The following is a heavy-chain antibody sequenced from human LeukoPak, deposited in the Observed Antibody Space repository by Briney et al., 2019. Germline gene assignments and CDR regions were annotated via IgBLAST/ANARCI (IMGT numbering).Heavy chain of an antibody. V-gene: IGHV1-18*01. D-gene: IGHD1-26*01. CDR3: ARVQLRVMDV. J-gene: IGHJ3*01. Sequence: GASVTVSCTASGYTFTIYGISWVRQAPGQGLEWMGWISAYNGNTNYAQKLQGRVTMTTDTSTSTAYMELRSLRSDDTAVYCCARVQLRVMDVWGQGTMVTVSS. CDR2: ISAYNGNT. CDR1: GYTFTIYG.